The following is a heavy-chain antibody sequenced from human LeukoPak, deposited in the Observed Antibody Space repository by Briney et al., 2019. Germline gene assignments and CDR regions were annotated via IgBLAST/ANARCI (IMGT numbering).Heavy chain of an antibody. CDR2: INTNTGNP. V-gene: IGHV7-4-1*02. CDR1: GYTFTSYA. D-gene: IGHD5-12*01. CDR3: ASGYSGYDRSWFDP. J-gene: IGHJ5*02. Sequence: ASVKVSCKASGYTFTSYAMNWVRQAPGQGLEWMGWINTNTGNPTYAQGFTGRFVFSLYTSVSTAYLQISSLKAEDTAVYYCASGYSGYDRSWFDPWGQGTLVTVSS.